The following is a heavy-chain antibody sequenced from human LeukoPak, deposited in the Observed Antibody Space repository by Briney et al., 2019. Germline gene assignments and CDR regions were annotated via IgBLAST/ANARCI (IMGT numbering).Heavy chain of an antibody. CDR2: IYYSGST. J-gene: IGHJ3*01. CDR3: ARISSSNWYNERGAFDV. Sequence: SETLSLTCTVSGGSMSSRGSYWGWIRQPPGKGLEWLGNIYYSGSTNYSPSLKSRVTISVDTSKNQFSLKLRSVTAADTAVYYGARISSSNWYNERGAFDVWGQGTMVTVSS. CDR1: GGSMSSRGSY. D-gene: IGHD6-13*01. V-gene: IGHV4-39*07.